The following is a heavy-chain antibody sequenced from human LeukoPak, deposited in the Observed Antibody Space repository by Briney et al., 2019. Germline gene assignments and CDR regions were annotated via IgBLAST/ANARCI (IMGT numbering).Heavy chain of an antibody. V-gene: IGHV3-21*01. CDR1: GFTFSSYS. CDR2: ISSSSSYI. CDR3: ARETIIYYDSSVCFDY. D-gene: IGHD3-22*01. Sequence: GGSLRLSXAASGFTFSSYSMDWARQAPGKGLEWVSSISSSSSYIYYADSVKGRFTISRDNAKNSLYLQMNSLRAEDTAVYYCARETIIYYDSSVCFDYWGQGTLVTVSS. J-gene: IGHJ4*02.